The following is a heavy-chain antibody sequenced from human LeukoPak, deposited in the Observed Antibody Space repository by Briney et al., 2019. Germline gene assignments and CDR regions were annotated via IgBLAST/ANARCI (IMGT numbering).Heavy chain of an antibody. J-gene: IGHJ6*02. CDR2: IYYSGST. D-gene: IGHD1-26*01. CDR1: GGSISSSIYY. V-gene: IGHV4-39*01. CDR3: ASFEHSGSSYYYYYGRDV. Sequence: PSETLSLTCTVSGGSISSSIYYLGWIRQPTGKGLEWIGSIYYSGSTYYNPSLKSRVTISVDTSKNQFSLKLSSVTAADTAVYYCASFEHSGSSYYYYYGRDVWGQGTTVTVSS.